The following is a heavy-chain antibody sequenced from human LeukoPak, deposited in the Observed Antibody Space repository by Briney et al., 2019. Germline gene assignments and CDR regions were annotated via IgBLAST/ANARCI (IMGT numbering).Heavy chain of an antibody. CDR2: ISSSGSTI. Sequence: GGSLRLSCAASGFTFSDYYMSWIRQAPGKGLEWVSYISSSGSTIYYADSVKGRFTISRDNAKNSLYLQMNSLRAEDTAVYYCARDRHQGYSSSWYDCWGQGTLVTVSS. V-gene: IGHV3-11*01. CDR3: ARDRHQGYSSSWYDC. D-gene: IGHD6-13*01. J-gene: IGHJ5*01. CDR1: GFTFSDYY.